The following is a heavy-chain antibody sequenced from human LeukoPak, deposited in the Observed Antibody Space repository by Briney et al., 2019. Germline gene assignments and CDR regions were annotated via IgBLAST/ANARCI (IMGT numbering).Heavy chain of an antibody. V-gene: IGHV3-48*03. CDR3: ARARAVAGTPKY. D-gene: IGHD6-19*01. J-gene: IGHJ4*02. CDR2: ISSSGSTI. Sequence: PGGSLRLSCAASGFTFSSYEMNWVRQAPGKGLEWVSYISSSGSTIYYADSVKGRFTISRDNAKNSLYLQMNSLRAEDTAVYYCARARAVAGTPKYWGQGTLVTVSS. CDR1: GFTFSSYE.